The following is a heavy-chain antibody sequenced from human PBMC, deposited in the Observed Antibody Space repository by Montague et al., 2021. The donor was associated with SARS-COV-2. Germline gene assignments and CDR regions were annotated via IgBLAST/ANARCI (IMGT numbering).Heavy chain of an antibody. D-gene: IGHD3-3*01. CDR1: GFSLNTDGVG. J-gene: IGHJ3*01. Sequence: PALVKPTQTLTQTCVFSGFSLNTDGVGVAWIRRPPGKALEWLALIYWDGDQRYSPSPKTRLTITKDTSKNRVVLTMTNLDPVDTATYYCARRYDFYRAEAFDVWGQGTMLTVSS. CDR3: ARRYDFYRAEAFDV. V-gene: IGHV2-5*02. CDR2: IYWDGDQ.